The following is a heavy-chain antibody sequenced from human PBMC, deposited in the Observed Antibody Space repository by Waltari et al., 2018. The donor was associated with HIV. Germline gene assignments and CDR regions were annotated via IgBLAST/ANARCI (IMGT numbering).Heavy chain of an antibody. J-gene: IGHJ6*02. Sequence: EALLVQSGGGVVRPGGSLRLPCDGSTFWFSRYWMFWVRQASGKGLEWVANINQDATKKNYADSVKGRFSVSRDNGKYSVFLEMNRLRVQDTAVYFCARGDQWGLFMDSYYGLDVWGRGTTVIVSS. CDR2: INQDATKK. CDR3: ARGDQWGLFMDSYYGLDV. CDR1: TFWFSRYW. V-gene: IGHV3-7*01. D-gene: IGHD1-26*01.